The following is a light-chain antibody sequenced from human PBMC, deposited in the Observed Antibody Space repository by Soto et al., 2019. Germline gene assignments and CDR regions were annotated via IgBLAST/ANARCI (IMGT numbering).Light chain of an antibody. CDR2: AVS. Sequence: QSVLTQPASVSGSPGQSITISCTGTNSDVGTYNYVSWYQHHPGKAPKLMISAVSNRPSGVSNRFSGSKSGNTASLTISGLQAEDEADYYCSSYTSRRTLVFGGGTKLTVL. CDR3: SSYTSRRTLV. CDR1: NSDVGTYNY. V-gene: IGLV2-14*01. J-gene: IGLJ2*01.